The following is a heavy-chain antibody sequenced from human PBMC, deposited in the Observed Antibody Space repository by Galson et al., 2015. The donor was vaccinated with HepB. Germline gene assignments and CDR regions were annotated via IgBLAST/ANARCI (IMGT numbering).Heavy chain of an antibody. J-gene: IGHJ4*02. CDR2: ISYGGSNK. D-gene: IGHD6-13*01. V-gene: IGHV3-30-3*01. CDR1: GFTFSSCA. CDR3: VPSTSSTWYFDY. Sequence: SLRLSCAASGFTFSSCAMHWVRQAPGKGLEWVAVISYGGSNKYYADSVQGRFTISRDNSKNTLYLQMNSLRAEDTAVYYCVPSTSSTWYFDYWGQGTLVTVSS.